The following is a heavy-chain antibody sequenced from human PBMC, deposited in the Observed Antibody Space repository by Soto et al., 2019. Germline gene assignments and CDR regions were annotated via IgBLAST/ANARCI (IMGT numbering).Heavy chain of an antibody. J-gene: IGHJ3*02. CDR2: ISGSGGST. D-gene: IGHD2-15*01. V-gene: IGHV3-23*01. CDR1: GFTFSSYA. CDR3: ATYPPVVAATVDAFDI. Sequence: LRLSCAASGFTFSSYAMSWVRQAPGKGLEWVSAISGSGGSTYYADSVKGRFTISRDNSKNTLYLQMNSLRAEDTAVYYCATYPPVVAATVDAFDIWGQGTMVTVSS.